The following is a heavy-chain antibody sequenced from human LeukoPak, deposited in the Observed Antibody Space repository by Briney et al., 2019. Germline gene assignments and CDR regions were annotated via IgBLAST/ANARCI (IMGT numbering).Heavy chain of an antibody. D-gene: IGHD1-26*01. J-gene: IGHJ4*02. Sequence: GGSLRLSCAASGFTFSSFGMHWVRQAPGKGLEWVAFIRYDGSNKYYADSVKGRFTISRDNSKNMLYLQMNSLRAEDTAVYYCAKDRVGANDYWGQGTLVTVSS. CDR2: IRYDGSNK. CDR3: AKDRVGANDY. V-gene: IGHV3-30*02. CDR1: GFTFSSFG.